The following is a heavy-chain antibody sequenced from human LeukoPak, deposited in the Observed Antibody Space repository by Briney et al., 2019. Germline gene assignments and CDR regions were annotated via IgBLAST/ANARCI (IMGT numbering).Heavy chain of an antibody. J-gene: IGHJ3*01. V-gene: IGHV3-13*04. D-gene: IGHD3-10*01. Sequence: PGGSLILSCAASGFTFSSHDMHWVRQATGKGLEWVSAIGSDGATYYPGSVKGRFTISRENGKNSLYLQMNSLRAGDTAVYYCARSFGWGIDVRGQGTMVTVSS. CDR3: ARSFGWGIDV. CDR2: IGSDGAT. CDR1: GFTFSSHD.